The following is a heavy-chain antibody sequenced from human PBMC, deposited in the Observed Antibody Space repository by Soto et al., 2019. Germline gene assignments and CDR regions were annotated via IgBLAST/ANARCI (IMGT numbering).Heavy chain of an antibody. CDR3: ARMRSDYDSSGLDY. V-gene: IGHV2-70*04. CDR1: GFSLSTSGMR. D-gene: IGHD3-22*01. Sequence: SGPTLVNPTETLTLTCTFSGFSLSTSGMRVSRIRQAPGKALEWLARIDWDEDRFYSTSLKTRLTVSKDTSKNQVVLTMTKMDPVDTATYYCARMRSDYDSSGLDYWGQGILVTSPQ. J-gene: IGHJ4*02. CDR2: IDWDEDR.